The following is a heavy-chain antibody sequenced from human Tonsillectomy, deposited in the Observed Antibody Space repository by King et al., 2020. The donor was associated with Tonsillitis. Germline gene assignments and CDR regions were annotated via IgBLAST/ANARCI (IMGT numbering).Heavy chain of an antibody. CDR2: INWNGGST. V-gene: IGHV3-20*01. CDR3: AKAPYPDSSNLFDW. Sequence: VQLVESGGGVVRPGGSLRLSCAASGFTFGDHGMSWVRQAPGKGLEWVSGINWNGGSTGYADSVKGRFTISRDNAKNSLYLQMNSLRDEDTALYHCAKAPYPDSSNLFDWWGQGTLVTVSS. CDR1: GFTFGDHG. J-gene: IGHJ4*02. D-gene: IGHD3-22*01.